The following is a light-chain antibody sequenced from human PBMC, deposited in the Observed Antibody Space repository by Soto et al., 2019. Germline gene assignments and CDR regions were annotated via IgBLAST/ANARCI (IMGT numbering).Light chain of an antibody. CDR1: QSISNN. Sequence: EIVMTQSPATLSVSPGERATLSCRAGQSISNNLAWYQQKPGQAPRLLIYGASTRATGIPARFTGSGSGTEFTLTNSSLQSEDFAVYYCQQYSNWPRTFGQGTKVEIK. J-gene: IGKJ1*01. CDR2: GAS. CDR3: QQYSNWPRT. V-gene: IGKV3-15*01.